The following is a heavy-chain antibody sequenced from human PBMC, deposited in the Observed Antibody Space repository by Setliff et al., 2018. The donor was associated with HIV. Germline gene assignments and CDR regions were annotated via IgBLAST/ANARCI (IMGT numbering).Heavy chain of an antibody. CDR1: DGSISTGSYY. V-gene: IGHV4-61*02. J-gene: IGHJ4*02. CDR2: IYTSGST. CDR3: ARQGDGYNLYHVYYFDY. Sequence: SETLSLTCTVADGSISTGSYYWSWVRQPAGRGLEWIGRIYTSGSTNYNPSLKGRVTMSVDTSQNQVSLKLSSVTAADTAVYYCARQGDGYNLYHVYYFDYWGQGTPVT. D-gene: IGHD5-12*01.